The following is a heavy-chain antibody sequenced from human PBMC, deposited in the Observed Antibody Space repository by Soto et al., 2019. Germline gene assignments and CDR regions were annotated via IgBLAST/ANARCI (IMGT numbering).Heavy chain of an antibody. CDR2: IDGTGDST. CDR1: GLTFSNYG. V-gene: IGHV3-23*01. Sequence: EVQLLESGGGLVQPGRSLRLSCAASGLTFSNYGMKWVRQAPGKGREWVSGIDGTGDSTYYADSVKGRFTISRDNSKNTLYLQMNSLRAEDTAIYYCAGGLDYWGQGTLVTVSS. J-gene: IGHJ4*02. CDR3: AGGLDY.